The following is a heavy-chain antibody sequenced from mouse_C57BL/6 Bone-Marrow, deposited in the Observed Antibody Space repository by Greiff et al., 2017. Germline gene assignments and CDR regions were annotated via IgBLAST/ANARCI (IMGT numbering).Heavy chain of an antibody. V-gene: IGHV1-55*01. D-gene: IGHD2-12*01. CDR3: ARAVYDGAWFAY. CDR2: IYPGSGST. CDR1: GYTFTSYW. J-gene: IGHJ3*01. Sequence: QVQLQQPGAELVKPGASVKMSCKASGYTFTSYWITWVKQRPGQGLEWIGDIYPGSGSTNYNEKFKSKATLTVDTSSSTAYMQLSSLTSEDCAVYVCARAVYDGAWFAYWGQGTLVTVSA.